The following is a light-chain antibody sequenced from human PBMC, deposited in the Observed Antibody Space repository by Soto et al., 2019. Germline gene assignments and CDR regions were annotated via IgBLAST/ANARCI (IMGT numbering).Light chain of an antibody. CDR1: QSVGSY. J-gene: IGKJ4*01. CDR3: QQRSNWXSLT. V-gene: IGKV3-11*01. Sequence: EIVLIQSPATLSLSPGEIATLSCRAIQSVGSYLACYQHKPGQAHRLLISDESKRATGIPARLSGSGSETEFTITISSIEPEDSAVYYCQQRSNWXSLTCGGGTKV. CDR2: DES.